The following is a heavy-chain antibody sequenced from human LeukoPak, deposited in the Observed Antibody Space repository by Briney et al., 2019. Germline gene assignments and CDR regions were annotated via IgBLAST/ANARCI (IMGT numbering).Heavy chain of an antibody. CDR2: IYHSGST. CDR1: GGSISSYY. Sequence: PSETLSLTCTVSGGSISSYYWSWIRQPPGKGLEWIGYIYHSGSTYYNPSLKSRVTISVDTSKNQFSLKLSSVTAADTAVYYCARGPRGRGYDSSGYFYWGQGTLVTVSS. D-gene: IGHD3-22*01. V-gene: IGHV4-30-2*05. CDR3: ARGPRGRGYDSSGYFY. J-gene: IGHJ4*02.